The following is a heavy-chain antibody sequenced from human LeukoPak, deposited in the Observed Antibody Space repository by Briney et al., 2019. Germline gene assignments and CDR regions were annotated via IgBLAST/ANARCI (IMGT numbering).Heavy chain of an antibody. CDR1: GGTFSSYA. Sequence: SVKVSCKASGGTFSSYAISWVRQAPGQGLEWMGGIIPIFGTANYAQKFQGRVTMTRNTSISTAYMELSSLRSEDTAVYYCARGMYSSGWVDYWGQGTLVSVSS. V-gene: IGHV1-69*05. CDR2: IIPIFGTA. D-gene: IGHD6-19*01. J-gene: IGHJ4*02. CDR3: ARGMYSSGWVDY.